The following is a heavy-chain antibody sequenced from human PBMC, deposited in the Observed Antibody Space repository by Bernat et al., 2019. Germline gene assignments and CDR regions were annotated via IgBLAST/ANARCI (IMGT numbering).Heavy chain of an antibody. D-gene: IGHD6-13*01. V-gene: IGHV3-30-3*01. CDR2: ISYDGSNK. J-gene: IGHJ4*02. CDR3: ARDRMILLGYSSSWYYYDY. CDR1: GFTFSSYA. Sequence: QVQLVESGGCVVQPGRSLRLSCAASGFTFSSYAMHWVRQAPGKVLEWVAVISYDGSNKYYADSVKGRFTISRDNSKNTLYLKMNSLRAEDTAVYYCARDRMILLGYSSSWYYYDYWGQGTLVTVYS.